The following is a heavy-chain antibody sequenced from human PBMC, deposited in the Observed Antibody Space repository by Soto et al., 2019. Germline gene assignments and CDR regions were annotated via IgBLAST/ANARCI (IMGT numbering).Heavy chain of an antibody. CDR1: GGTFSSYA. CDR3: ARDTSSRHCGWYWGPARNDAFDI. CDR2: IIPIFGTA. D-gene: IGHD6-19*01. V-gene: IGHV1-69*06. Sequence: SVKVSCKASGGTFSSYAITWVRQAPGQGLEWMGGIIPIFGTANYAQRFQGRVTITADKSTSTAYMELSSLRSEDTAVYYCARDTSSRHCGWYWGPARNDAFDIWGQGTMVTVSS. J-gene: IGHJ3*02.